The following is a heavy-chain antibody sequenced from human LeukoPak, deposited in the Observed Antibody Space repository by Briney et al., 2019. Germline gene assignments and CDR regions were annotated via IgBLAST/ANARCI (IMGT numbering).Heavy chain of an antibody. Sequence: GRSLRLSCAASGFTFSTYTMHWVRQAPGEGLEWVAVISYDGTNKYYADSVKGRFTISRDNSKNTLYLQVNSLRAEDTAVYYCARGLSSGWYFPDYWGQGTLVTVSS. J-gene: IGHJ4*02. CDR3: ARGLSSGWYFPDY. D-gene: IGHD6-19*01. V-gene: IGHV3-30-3*01. CDR1: GFTFSTYT. CDR2: ISYDGTNK.